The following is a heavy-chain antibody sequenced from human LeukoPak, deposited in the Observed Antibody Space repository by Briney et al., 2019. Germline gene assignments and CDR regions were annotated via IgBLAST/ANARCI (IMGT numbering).Heavy chain of an antibody. CDR1: GFTFSSYG. D-gene: IGHD6-19*01. J-gene: IGHJ4*02. Sequence: GGSLRLSCAASGFTFSSYGMHWVRQAPGKGLEWVAFIRYDGSNKYYADSVKGRFTISRDNSKNTLYLQMNSLRAEDTAVYYCARVPRVSIAVAGTLDYWGQRTLVTVSS. CDR2: IRYDGSNK. CDR3: ARVPRVSIAVAGTLDY. V-gene: IGHV3-30*02.